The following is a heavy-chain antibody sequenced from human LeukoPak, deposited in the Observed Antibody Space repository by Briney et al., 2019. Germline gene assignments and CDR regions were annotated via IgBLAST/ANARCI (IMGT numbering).Heavy chain of an antibody. CDR3: ARDDFGDYVIDY. V-gene: IGHV3-48*02. Sequence: GGSLRLSCAASGFTFSSYTMNWVRQAPGKGLEWISFISSDSSAIHYADSVKGRFTISRDNAKNSLYLHMNSLRDEDAAVYYCARDDFGDYVIDYWGQGTLVTVSS. J-gene: IGHJ4*02. CDR1: GFTFSSYT. D-gene: IGHD4-17*01. CDR2: ISSDSSAI.